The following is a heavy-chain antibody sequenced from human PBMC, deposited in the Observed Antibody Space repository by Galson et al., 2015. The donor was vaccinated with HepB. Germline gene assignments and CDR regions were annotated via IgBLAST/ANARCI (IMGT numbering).Heavy chain of an antibody. CDR3: ARERGIVVVTTGAFDI. D-gene: IGHD3-22*01. Sequence: SLRLSCAASGFTFSLYSMNWVRQAPGKGLEWVSYISTSSGYIYYADAVTGRFTISRDNAKNSLYVQMNRLRAEDTAVYYCARERGIVVVTTGAFDIWGQGTMVTVSS. J-gene: IGHJ3*02. CDR2: ISTSSGYI. V-gene: IGHV3-21*04. CDR1: GFTFSLYS.